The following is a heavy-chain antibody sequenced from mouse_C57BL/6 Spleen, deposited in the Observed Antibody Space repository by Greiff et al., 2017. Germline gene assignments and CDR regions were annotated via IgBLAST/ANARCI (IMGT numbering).Heavy chain of an antibody. Sequence: QVQLQQPGAELVRPGTSVKLSCKASGYTFTSYWMHWVKQRPGQGLEWIGVIDPSDSYTNYNQKFKGKATLTVDTSSSTAYMQLSSLTSEDSAVYYCARSTTGYYAMDYCGQGTSVTVSS. J-gene: IGHJ4*01. CDR2: IDPSDSYT. V-gene: IGHV1-59*01. D-gene: IGHD1-1*01. CDR1: GYTFTSYW. CDR3: ARSTTGYYAMDY.